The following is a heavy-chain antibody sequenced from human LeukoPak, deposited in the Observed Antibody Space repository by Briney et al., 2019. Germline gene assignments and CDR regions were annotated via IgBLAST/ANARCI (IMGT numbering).Heavy chain of an antibody. CDR3: ARGSFGTHWYFDL. Sequence: PGGSLRLSCAASGFTFSSYGMNWVRQAPGKGLGWVSYIADDSTATYYPDSVKGRFTVSRDNSKNTLSLLMNSLRAEDTAVYYCARGSFGTHWYFDLWGRGTLVTVSS. V-gene: IGHV3-23*01. CDR1: GFTFSSYG. D-gene: IGHD3-10*01. CDR2: IADDSTAT. J-gene: IGHJ2*01.